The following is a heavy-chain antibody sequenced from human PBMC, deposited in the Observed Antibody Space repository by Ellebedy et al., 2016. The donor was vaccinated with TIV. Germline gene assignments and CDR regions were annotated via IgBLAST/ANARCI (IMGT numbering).Heavy chain of an antibody. CDR1: GGSFSGYY. V-gene: IGHV4-34*01. Sequence: MPSETLSLTCAVYGGSFSGYYWSWIRQPPGKGLEWIGEINHSGSTNYNPYIKSRGTVSVDTSKNQFFLKLSSVTAADTPVYYCARGKGISSSWYGTWFDPWGQGTLVTVSS. CDR2: INHSGST. J-gene: IGHJ5*02. CDR3: ARGKGISSSWYGTWFDP. D-gene: IGHD6-13*01.